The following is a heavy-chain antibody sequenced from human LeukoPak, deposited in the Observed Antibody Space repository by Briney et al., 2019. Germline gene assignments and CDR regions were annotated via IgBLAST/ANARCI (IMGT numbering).Heavy chain of an antibody. V-gene: IGHV3-21*01. CDR2: ISGSSSYI. CDR3: ARSQTEHYDFWSGSGALNWFDP. J-gene: IGHJ5*02. D-gene: IGHD3-3*01. CDR1: GFTFSSYS. Sequence: GGSLRLSCAASGFTFSSYSMNWVRQAPGKGLEWVSSISGSSSYIYYADSVKGRFTISRDNAKNSLYLQMNSLRAEDTAVYYCARSQTEHYDFWSGSGALNWFDPWGQGTLVTVSS.